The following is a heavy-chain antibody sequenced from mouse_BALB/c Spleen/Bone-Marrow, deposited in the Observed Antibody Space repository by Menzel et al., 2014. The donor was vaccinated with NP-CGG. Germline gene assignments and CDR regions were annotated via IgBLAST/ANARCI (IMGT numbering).Heavy chain of an antibody. J-gene: IGHJ4*01. CDR3: ARGGYYKYDEDAMDY. Sequence: QVQLQQSGPGLVISSQSLSITCTVSGFSLTSYGVHWVRQPPGKGLEWLGVIWAGGITNYNSTLMSRLSINKDDSKSKVFLKMNSLQTDDTAMYYCARGGYYKYDEDAMDYWGQGTSVTVSS. CDR2: IWAGGIT. D-gene: IGHD2-14*01. V-gene: IGHV2-9*02. CDR1: GFSLTSYG.